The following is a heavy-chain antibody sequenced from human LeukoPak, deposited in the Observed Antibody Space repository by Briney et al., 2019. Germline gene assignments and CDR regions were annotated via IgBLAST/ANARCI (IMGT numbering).Heavy chain of an antibody. V-gene: IGHV4-38-2*01. J-gene: IGHJ4*02. CDR2: IYHIGKT. CDR3: ARGAGAFGSSSYHSDY. CDR1: NSSISSGYF. Sequence: PSETLSLTCAVSNSSISSGYFWGWIRQSPGKGLEWVGSIYHIGKTYYNPSLRSRLIISVDTSKNQLSLSLNSLTAADSALYYCARGAGAFGSSSYHSDYWGQGTLVTVSS. D-gene: IGHD6-6*01.